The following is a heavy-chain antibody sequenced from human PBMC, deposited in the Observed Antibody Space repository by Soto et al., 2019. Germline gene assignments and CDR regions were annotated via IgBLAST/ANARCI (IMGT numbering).Heavy chain of an antibody. D-gene: IGHD2-21*02. CDR1: GFTFSSYG. V-gene: IGHV3-30*18. J-gene: IGHJ1*01. CDR3: AKWQVTVVTPGYFHH. CDR2: ISYDGSNK. Sequence: QVQLVESGGGVVQPGRSLRLSCAASGFTFSSYGMHWVRQAPGKGLEWVAVISYDGSNKYYADSVKGRFTISRDNSKNTLYLQMNSLRAEDTAVYYCAKWQVTVVTPGYFHHWGQGTLVTVSS.